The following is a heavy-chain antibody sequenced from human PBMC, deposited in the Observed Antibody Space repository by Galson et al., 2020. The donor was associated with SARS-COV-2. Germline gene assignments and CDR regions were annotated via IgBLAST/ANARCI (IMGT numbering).Heavy chain of an antibody. D-gene: IGHD3-22*01. CDR2: FDPEDGEI. CDR1: GYTLAELS. CDR3: AANQRYYDSSGYGEHFDY. Sequence: ASVKVSCKISGYTLAELSIHWVRQAPGKGLEWMGGFDPEDGEIVYAQNFQGRVTMIEDTSRDTAYMELSSLRSEDTAVFYCAANQRYYDSSGYGEHFDYGGQGTLVTVSS. J-gene: IGHJ4*02. V-gene: IGHV1-24*01.